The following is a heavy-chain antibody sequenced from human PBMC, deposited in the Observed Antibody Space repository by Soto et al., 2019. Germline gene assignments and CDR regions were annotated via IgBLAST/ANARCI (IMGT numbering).Heavy chain of an antibody. CDR1: GFTFSSYA. V-gene: IGHV3-23*01. D-gene: IGHD2-8*01. CDR2: ISGSGGST. J-gene: IGHJ6*03. Sequence: GGSLRLSCAASGFTFSSYAMSCVRQAPGKGLEWVSAISGSGGSTYYADSVKGRFTISRDNSKNTLYLQMNSLRAEDTAVYYCASYCTNGVCPNYYYYYMDVWGKGTTVTVSS. CDR3: ASYCTNGVCPNYYYYYMDV.